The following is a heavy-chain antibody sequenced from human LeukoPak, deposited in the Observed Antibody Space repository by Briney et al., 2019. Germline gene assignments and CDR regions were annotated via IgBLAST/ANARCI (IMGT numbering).Heavy chain of an antibody. D-gene: IGHD4-17*01. CDR2: INHSGST. Sequence: SETLSLTCAVYGGSFSGYYWSWIRQPPGKGLEWIGEINHSGSTNYNPSLKSRVTISVDTSKNQFSLKLSSVTAADTAVYYCVTTVIPYYFDYWGQGTLVTVSS. CDR1: GGSFSGYY. CDR3: VTTVIPYYFDY. V-gene: IGHV4-34*01. J-gene: IGHJ4*02.